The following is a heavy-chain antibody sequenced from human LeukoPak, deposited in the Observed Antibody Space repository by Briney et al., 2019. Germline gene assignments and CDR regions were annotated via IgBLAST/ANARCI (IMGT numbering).Heavy chain of an antibody. J-gene: IGHJ4*02. D-gene: IGHD3-16*01. CDR3: ARHRRGGYYFDY. V-gene: IGHV4-59*08. CDR1: GGSISSYY. Sequence: TSETLSLTCTVSGGSISSYYWSWIRQPPGKGLEWIGYIYYSGSTNYNPSLKSRVTISVDTSKNQFSLKLSSVTAPDTAVYYCARHRRGGYYFDYWGQGTLVTVSS. CDR2: IYYSGST.